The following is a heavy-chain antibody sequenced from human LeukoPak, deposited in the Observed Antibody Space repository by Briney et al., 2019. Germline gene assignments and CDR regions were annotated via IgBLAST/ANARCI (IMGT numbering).Heavy chain of an antibody. CDR2: ISNNGSNT. J-gene: IGHJ6*02. V-gene: IGHV3-64*02. Sequence: GGSLTLSCAASGFTFSKHAVHWVRDAPGEGGEYVLDISNNGSNTYYADSVKGRFTISRDNSKNTVYLQMGSLRVEDMAVYYCARDFGGSGSYVYYAMDGWGQGTTVAVSS. CDR1: GFTFSKHA. CDR3: ARDFGGSGSYVYYAMDG. D-gene: IGHD3-10*01.